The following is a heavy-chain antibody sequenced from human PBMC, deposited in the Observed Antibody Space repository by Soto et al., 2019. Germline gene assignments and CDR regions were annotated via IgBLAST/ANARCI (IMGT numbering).Heavy chain of an antibody. CDR2: IISSSSYI. CDR1: GFTFSSYS. D-gene: IGHD6-13*01. V-gene: IGHV3-21*01. CDR3: ARVGSQRYYYYGMDV. Sequence: EVQLVESGGGLVKPGGSLRLSCAASGFTFSSYSMNWVRQAPGKGLEWVSSIISSSSYIYYADSVKGRFTISRDNANNSLSLQMNSLRAEVTAVFYCARVGSQRYYYYGMDVWGQGTTVTVSS. J-gene: IGHJ6*02.